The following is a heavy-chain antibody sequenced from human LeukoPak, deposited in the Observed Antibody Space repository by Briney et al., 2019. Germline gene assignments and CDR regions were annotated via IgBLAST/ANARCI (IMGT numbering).Heavy chain of an antibody. V-gene: IGHV3-66*01. Sequence: GGSLRLSCAASGFTVSSNYMSWVRQAPGKGLEWVSVIYSGGSTYYADSVKGRFTISRDNSKNTLYLQMNSLRAEDTAVYYCAREGEDYGDYGDFDYWGQGTLVTVSS. J-gene: IGHJ4*02. CDR1: GFTVSSNY. D-gene: IGHD4-17*01. CDR2: IYSGGST. CDR3: AREGEDYGDYGDFDY.